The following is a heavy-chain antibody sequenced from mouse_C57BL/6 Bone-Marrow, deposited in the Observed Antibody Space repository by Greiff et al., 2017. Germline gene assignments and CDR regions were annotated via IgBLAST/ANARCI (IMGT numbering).Heavy chain of an antibody. J-gene: IGHJ2*01. CDR1: GYTFTSYW. Sequence: QVQLQQPGAELVMPGASVKLSCKASGYTFTSYWMHWVKQRPGQGLEWIGEIYPSDSYTNYNQKFKGKSTLTVDKSSSTAYMQLSSLTSEDSAVYYCARSYPDYWGQGTTLTVSS. D-gene: IGHD2-12*01. CDR3: ARSYPDY. V-gene: IGHV1-69*01. CDR2: IYPSDSYT.